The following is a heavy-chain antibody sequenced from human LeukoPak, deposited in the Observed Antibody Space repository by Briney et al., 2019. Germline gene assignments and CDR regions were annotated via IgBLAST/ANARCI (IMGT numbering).Heavy chain of an antibody. CDR2: ISGSGGST. V-gene: IGHV3-23*01. D-gene: IGHD3-10*01. CDR1: GFTFNNYA. J-gene: IGHJ4*02. Sequence: GGSLRLSCAAAGFTFNNYAMSWVRQAPGKGLEWVSAISGSGGSTYYADSVKGRFTISRDNSKNTLYLQMNSLRAEGTAVYYCARDPGGEGYFDYWGQGTLVTVSS. CDR3: ARDPGGEGYFDY.